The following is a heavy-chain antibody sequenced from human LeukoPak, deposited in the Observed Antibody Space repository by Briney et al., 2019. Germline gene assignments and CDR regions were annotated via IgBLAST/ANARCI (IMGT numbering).Heavy chain of an antibody. Sequence: AGGSLRPSCAASGFAFSSYGMYWVRQAPGKGLEWVSYISFSGSRVHYADSVKGRFTISRDNLKTTLFLQMNSLRPEDTAVYYCAKPTAGSPTAAGLDYWGQGTLVTVSS. V-gene: IGHV3-30*02. D-gene: IGHD4-17*01. CDR3: AKPTAGSPTAAGLDY. CDR1: GFAFSSYG. J-gene: IGHJ4*02. CDR2: ISFSGSRV.